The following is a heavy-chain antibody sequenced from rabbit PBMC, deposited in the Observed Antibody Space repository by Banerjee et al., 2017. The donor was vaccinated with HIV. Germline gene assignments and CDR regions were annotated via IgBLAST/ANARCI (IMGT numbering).Heavy chain of an antibody. D-gene: IGHD4-2*01. CDR1: GFDFSSNYW. V-gene: IGHV1S45*01. CDR3: ARDYVASGWFQFNL. J-gene: IGHJ4*01. Sequence: QEQLEESGGDLVKPEGSLTLTCTASGFDFSSNYWICWVRQAPGKGLEWIACIYSGDGSTYYARWAKGRFTISKTSSTTVTLQMTSLTAADTATYFCARDYVASGWFQFNLWGPGTLVTVS. CDR2: IYSGDGST.